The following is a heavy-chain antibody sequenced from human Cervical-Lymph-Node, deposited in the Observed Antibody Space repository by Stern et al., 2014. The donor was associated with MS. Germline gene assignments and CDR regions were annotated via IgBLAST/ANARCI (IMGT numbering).Heavy chain of an antibody. Sequence: LQLQESGPGLVKPSETLSLTCTVSNVSIGLFYWSWIRQSPGRGLEWIGYVYYSGSTDYNPSLKSRVTMAVDTSKSQFSLKLSSLTAADTAVYYCASIQLWSKSFDYWGRGTLVTVSS. CDR3: ASIQLWSKSFDY. CDR1: NVSIGLFY. CDR2: VYYSGST. V-gene: IGHV4-59*01. D-gene: IGHD1-1*01. J-gene: IGHJ4*02.